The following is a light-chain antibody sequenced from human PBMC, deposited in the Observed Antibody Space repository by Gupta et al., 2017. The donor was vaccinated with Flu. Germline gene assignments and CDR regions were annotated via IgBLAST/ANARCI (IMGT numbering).Light chain of an antibody. Sequence: IQVTQSPSFLSASVGDRVTITCRASQDIGSFLAWYQEKPGKAPKLLIYAASTLQSGVPSRFSGSGSGTEFTLTIRSLQPEDFATYYCQQIKSYPLTFGGGTKVEIK. J-gene: IGKJ4*01. CDR3: QQIKSYPLT. CDR1: QDIGSF. CDR2: AAS. V-gene: IGKV1-9*01.